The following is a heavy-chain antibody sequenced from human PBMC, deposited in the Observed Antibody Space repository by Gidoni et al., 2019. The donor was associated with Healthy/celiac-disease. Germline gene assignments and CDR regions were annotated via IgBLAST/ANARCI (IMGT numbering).Heavy chain of an antibody. Sequence: QLQLQESGPGLVKPSETLSLTCTVSGGSISSSSYYWGWIRQPPGKGLEWIGSIYYRGSTYYNPSLKSRVTISVDTSKNQFSLKLSSVTAADTAVYYCARQNYCSGGSCYPLNWFDPWGQGTLVTVSS. V-gene: IGHV4-39*01. CDR1: GGSISSSSYY. CDR2: IYYRGST. CDR3: ARQNYCSGGSCYPLNWFDP. J-gene: IGHJ5*02. D-gene: IGHD2-15*01.